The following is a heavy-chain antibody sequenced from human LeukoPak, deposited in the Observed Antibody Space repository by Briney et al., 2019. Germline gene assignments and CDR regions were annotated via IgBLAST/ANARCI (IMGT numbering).Heavy chain of an antibody. CDR3: ARDLGYCSGGRCYLNWFDP. D-gene: IGHD2-15*01. V-gene: IGHV4-39*07. J-gene: IGHJ5*02. Sequence: PSETLSLTCTVSGGSISSRPYYWGWVRQPPGKGLEWIGTISYSGTTYYSPSLKSRVTISLDTSKNQFSLRLSSVTAADTAVYFCARDLGYCSGGRCYLNWFDPWGQGTLVTVSS. CDR1: GGSISSRPYY. CDR2: ISYSGTT.